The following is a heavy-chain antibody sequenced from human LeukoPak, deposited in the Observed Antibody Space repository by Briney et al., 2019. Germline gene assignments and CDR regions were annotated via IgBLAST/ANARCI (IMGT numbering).Heavy chain of an antibody. D-gene: IGHD3-22*01. CDR2: ISYDGSNK. Sequence: GGSLRLSCAASGFTFSSYAMHWVRQAPGKGLEWVAVISYDGSNKYYADSVKGRFTISRDNSKNTLYLQMNSLRAEDTAVYYCAKDPYDSTFDYWGQGTLVTVSS. V-gene: IGHV3-30*04. CDR3: AKDPYDSTFDY. CDR1: GFTFSSYA. J-gene: IGHJ4*02.